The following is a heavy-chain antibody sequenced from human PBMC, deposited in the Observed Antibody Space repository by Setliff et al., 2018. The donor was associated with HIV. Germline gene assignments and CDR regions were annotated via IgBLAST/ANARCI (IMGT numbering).Heavy chain of an antibody. Sequence: ASVKVSCKASGYTFTTYAMIWVRQAPGQSLEWMGWINTGNGNTRLSQKFQGRVTISRDTSASTAYVELYSLTSEDTAVYYCARTLTYYFDGSFSSGPADSWGQGTLVTVSS. J-gene: IGHJ5*01. CDR2: INTGNGNT. CDR3: ARTLTYYFDGSFSSGPADS. V-gene: IGHV1-3*04. D-gene: IGHD3-22*01. CDR1: GYTFTTYA.